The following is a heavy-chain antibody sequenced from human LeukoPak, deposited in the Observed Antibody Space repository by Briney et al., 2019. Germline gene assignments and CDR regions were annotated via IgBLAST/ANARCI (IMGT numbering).Heavy chain of an antibody. V-gene: IGHV3-53*01. Sequence: ASGFTFSSYWMSWVRQAPGKGLEWVSVIYSGGSTYYADSVKGRFTISRDNSKNTLYLQMNSLRAEDTAVYYCARDRDSGSYAWGQGTLVTVSS. D-gene: IGHD1-26*01. CDR3: ARDRDSGSYA. CDR1: GFTFSSYW. CDR2: IYSGGST. J-gene: IGHJ4*02.